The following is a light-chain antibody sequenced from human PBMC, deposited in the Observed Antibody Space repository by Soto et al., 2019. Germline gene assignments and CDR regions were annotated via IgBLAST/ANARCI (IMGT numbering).Light chain of an antibody. V-gene: IGKV3-15*01. CDR1: QSVSST. CDR3: QQYNNWPRAT. J-gene: IGKJ4*01. Sequence: IVMTHSPATLAVSPCERATLSWSASQSVSSTLAWYQQKPGQAPRLLMFRTSSRATGFPARFSGSGSGTEFNLTISSLQSEDFGIYYCQQYNNWPRATFGGGTKVDIK. CDR2: RTS.